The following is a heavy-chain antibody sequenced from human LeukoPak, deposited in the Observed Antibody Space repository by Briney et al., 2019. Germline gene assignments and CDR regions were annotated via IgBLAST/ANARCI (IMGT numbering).Heavy chain of an antibody. CDR1: GYTFTSYG. J-gene: IGHJ6*03. D-gene: IGHD2-2*01. V-gene: IGHV1-18*01. CDR3: ARVGKDIVVVPAARKGYYMDV. Sequence: ASVKVSCKASGYTFTSYGISWVRQAPGQGLEWMGWISAYNGNTNYAQKLQGRVTMTTDTSTSTAYMELRSLRSDDTAVYYCARVGKDIVVVPAARKGYYMDVWGKGTTVTVSS. CDR2: ISAYNGNT.